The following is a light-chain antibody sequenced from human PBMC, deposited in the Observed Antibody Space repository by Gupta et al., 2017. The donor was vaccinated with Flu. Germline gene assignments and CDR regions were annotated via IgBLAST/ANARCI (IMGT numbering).Light chain of an antibody. Sequence: QSVLTQPPSMSGAPGQRITISCSGSSSNIGAGYDVHWYQQLQGSAPKILIIVNIHRPSGVLDRFARDKTDPSDSLEIPGRQAGDETEASGQCYDTRLSGEVLGTGTKVPVL. J-gene: IGLJ1*01. V-gene: IGLV1-40*01. CDR2: VNI. CDR3: QCYDTRLSGEV. CDR1: SSNIGAGYD.